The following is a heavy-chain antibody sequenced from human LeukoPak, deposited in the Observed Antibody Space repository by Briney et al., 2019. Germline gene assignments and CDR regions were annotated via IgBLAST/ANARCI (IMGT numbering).Heavy chain of an antibody. J-gene: IGHJ4*02. Sequence: ASVKVSCKASGYTFTSYGISWVRQAPGQGLEWMGWISAYNGNTNYAQKLQGRVTITRDTSASTAYMELSSLRSEDTAVYYCARDFQRRDGYNPGYWGQGTLVTVSS. CDR3: ARDFQRRDGYNPGY. CDR1: GYTFTSYG. V-gene: IGHV1-18*01. D-gene: IGHD5-24*01. CDR2: ISAYNGNT.